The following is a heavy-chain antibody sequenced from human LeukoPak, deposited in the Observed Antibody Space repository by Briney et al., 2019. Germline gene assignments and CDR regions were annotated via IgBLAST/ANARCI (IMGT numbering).Heavy chain of an antibody. CDR2: INTSTGNP. Sequence: GASVKVSCKASGYTFTSYAMNWVRQAPGQGLEWMGWINTSTGNPTYAQGFTGRFVFSLDTSVSTAYLQISCLKAEDTAVYYCARDSGVRVVGATTRVFDYWGQGTLVTVSS. CDR3: ARDSGVRVVGATTRVFDY. D-gene: IGHD1-26*01. J-gene: IGHJ4*02. CDR1: GYTFTSYA. V-gene: IGHV7-4-1*02.